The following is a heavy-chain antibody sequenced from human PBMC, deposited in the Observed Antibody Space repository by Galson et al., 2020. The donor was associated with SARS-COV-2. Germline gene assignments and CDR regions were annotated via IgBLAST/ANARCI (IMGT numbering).Heavy chain of an antibody. Sequence: ASETLSLTCTVSGDSISTGDYYWNWIRQPPGKGLTWIGNTYYTGSTYYNPSIESRVSLSVHTSKNHFSLKLNSVTAADTAVYYCARSRYSGYVPDSQNWFDPWGQGTLVTVSS. CDR2: TYYTGST. D-gene: IGHD5-12*01. CDR3: ARSRYSGYVPDSQNWFDP. J-gene: IGHJ5*02. V-gene: IGHV4-30-4*01. CDR1: GDSISTGDYY.